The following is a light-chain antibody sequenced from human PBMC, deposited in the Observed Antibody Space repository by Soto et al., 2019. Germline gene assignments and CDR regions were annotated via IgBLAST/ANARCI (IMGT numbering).Light chain of an antibody. CDR3: QQRNSYPIT. Sequence: DIQMTQSPSFLSASVGDRVTITCGASQGISSHLAWYQQKPGKAPNLLIHTASTLQSGVPSRFSGSGSGTEFTLTISSLQPEDFATYYCQQRNSYPITFGQGTRLEI. J-gene: IGKJ5*01. CDR2: TAS. CDR1: QGISSH. V-gene: IGKV1-9*01.